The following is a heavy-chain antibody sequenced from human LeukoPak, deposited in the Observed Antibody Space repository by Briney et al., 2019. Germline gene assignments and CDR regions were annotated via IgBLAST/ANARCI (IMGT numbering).Heavy chain of an antibody. Sequence: GASVKVSCKASGYTFTSYDINWVRQATGQGLEWMGWMNPNSGNTGYAQKFQGRVTMTRNTSISTAYMELSSLRSEDTAVYYCARMRVPAAMRWFDPWGQGTLVTVSS. V-gene: IGHV1-8*01. D-gene: IGHD2-2*01. CDR3: ARMRVPAAMRWFDP. CDR1: GYTFTSYD. J-gene: IGHJ5*02. CDR2: MNPNSGNT.